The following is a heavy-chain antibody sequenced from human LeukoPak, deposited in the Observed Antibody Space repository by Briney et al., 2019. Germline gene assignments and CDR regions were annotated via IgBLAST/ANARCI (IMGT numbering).Heavy chain of an antibody. CDR3: ARGSQYSWWS. J-gene: IGHJ4*02. D-gene: IGHD2-15*01. V-gene: IGHV4-4*02. Sequence: SETLSLTCAVSGGSISSSTHWWTWVRQPPGEGLEWIGEIYHTGSTNYNPSLKSRVTISVDKSNNQFSLKLNSVTAADTAVYYCARGSQYSWWSRGQGTLVTVSS. CDR2: IYHTGST. CDR1: GGSISSSTHW.